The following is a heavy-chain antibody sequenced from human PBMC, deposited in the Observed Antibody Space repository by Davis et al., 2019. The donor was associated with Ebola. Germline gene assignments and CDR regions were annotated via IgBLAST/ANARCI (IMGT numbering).Heavy chain of an antibody. CDR1: GFTVSSNY. D-gene: IGHD3-10*01. CDR2: LYSGGST. J-gene: IGHJ4*02. CDR3: ARDPYYYGSGSYYN. Sequence: GGSLRLSCAASGFTVSSNYMSWVRQAPGKGLAWVSVLYSGGSTYYADSVKGRFTISRDNSKNTLYLQMNSLRAEDTAVYYCARDPYYYGSGSYYNWGQGTLVTVSS. V-gene: IGHV3-53*01.